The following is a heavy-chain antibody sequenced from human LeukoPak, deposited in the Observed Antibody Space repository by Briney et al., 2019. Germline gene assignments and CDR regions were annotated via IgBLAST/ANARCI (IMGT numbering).Heavy chain of an antibody. Sequence: GGSLRLSCAASGFTFSSYSMNWVRQAPGKGLEWVANINEDGSQKHYVDSVKGRFTISRDNAKNSLYLQMNSMRAEDTAVYYCARESDYGDYVAYWGQGTLVAVSS. CDR1: GFTFSSYS. J-gene: IGHJ4*02. CDR3: ARESDYGDYVAY. CDR2: INEDGSQK. D-gene: IGHD4-17*01. V-gene: IGHV3-7*01.